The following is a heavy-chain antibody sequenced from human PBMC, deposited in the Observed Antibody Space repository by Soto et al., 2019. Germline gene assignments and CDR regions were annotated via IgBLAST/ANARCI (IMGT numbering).Heavy chain of an antibody. V-gene: IGHV4-34*01. J-gene: IGHJ4*02. CDR2: INHSGST. CDR1: GGSFSGYY. D-gene: IGHD2-21*01. Sequence: QVQLQPWGAGLLKPSETLSLTCAVYGGSFSGYYWTWIRQPPGTGLEWIGEINHSGSTNYNPSLKSRVTISVDTSKNQFSLKLTSVTAAYTAVYYCARDKIPGLFDYWGQGTLVTVSS. CDR3: ARDKIPGLFDY.